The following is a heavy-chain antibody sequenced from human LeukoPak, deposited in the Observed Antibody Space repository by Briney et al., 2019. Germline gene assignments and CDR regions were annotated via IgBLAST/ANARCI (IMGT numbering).Heavy chain of an antibody. D-gene: IGHD3-22*01. CDR1: GGSIFSYY. CDR2: IYSNGIT. CDR3: ARRAYYDTSGYYPASGYFDL. V-gene: IGHV4-4*08. J-gene: IGHJ2*01. Sequence: PSETLSITCTVSGGSIFSYYFNWIRQPPGKGLEWIGYIYSNGITNYNPSLRSRGTISIATSKNQFSLRLRSVTAADTAIYYCARRAYYDTSGYYPASGYFDLWGRGTLVTVSS.